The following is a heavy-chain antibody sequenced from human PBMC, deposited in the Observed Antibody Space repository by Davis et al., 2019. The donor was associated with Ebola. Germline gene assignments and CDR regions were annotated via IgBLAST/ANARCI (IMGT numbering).Heavy chain of an antibody. V-gene: IGHV4-59*01. J-gene: IGHJ6*02. Sequence: MPSETLSLTCTVSGGSISSYYWSWIRQPPGKGLEWIGYIYYSGSTNYNPSLKSRVTISVDTFKNQFSLKLSSVTAADTAVYYCARGSMITFGGVIVNNYYYYGMDVWGQGTTVTVSS. CDR3: ARGSMITFGGVIVNNYYYYGMDV. D-gene: IGHD3-16*02. CDR2: IYYSGST. CDR1: GGSISSYY.